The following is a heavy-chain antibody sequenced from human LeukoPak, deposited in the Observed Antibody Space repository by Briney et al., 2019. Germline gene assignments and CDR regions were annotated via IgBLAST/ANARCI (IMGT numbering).Heavy chain of an antibody. V-gene: IGHV4-39*01. CDR2: IYSSGST. D-gene: IGHD1-26*01. J-gene: IGHJ4*02. CDR1: GGSISSYY. Sequence: SETLSLTCTVSGGSISSYYWGWIRQPPGKGLEWIGSIYSSGSTYYNASLQSRVTISIETSKNQISLRLNSVTAADTAMYYCAKSGGYGLDYWGQGTLVTVSS. CDR3: AKSGGYGLDY.